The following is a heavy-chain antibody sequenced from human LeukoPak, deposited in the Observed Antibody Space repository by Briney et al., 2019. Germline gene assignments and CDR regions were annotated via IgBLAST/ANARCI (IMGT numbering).Heavy chain of an antibody. Sequence: GGSLRLSCAASGFTFSTCLMSWVRQAPGKGMEWVSTISGSGGSTYYADSVKGRFTISRDNSKNTLFLQMKSMRAEDTAVYYCANRPYGSGPVCHHIEYWGQGTLVTVSS. CDR3: ANRPYGSGPVCHHIEY. J-gene: IGHJ4*02. D-gene: IGHD2-15*01. V-gene: IGHV3-23*01. CDR1: GFTFSTCL. CDR2: ISGSGGST.